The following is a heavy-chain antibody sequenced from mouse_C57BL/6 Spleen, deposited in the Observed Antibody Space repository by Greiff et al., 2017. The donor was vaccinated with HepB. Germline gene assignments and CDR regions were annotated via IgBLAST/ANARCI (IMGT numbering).Heavy chain of an antibody. CDR3: ARPDYYGSSYWFAY. D-gene: IGHD1-1*01. CDR2: IRNKANGYTT. J-gene: IGHJ3*01. Sequence: EVQVVESGGGLVQPGGSLSLSCAASGFTFTDYYMSWIRQPPGKALEWLGFIRNKANGYTTEYSASVKGRFTISRDNSQSILYLQMNALRAEDSATYYCARPDYYGSSYWFAYWGQGTLVTVSA. CDR1: GFTFTDYY. V-gene: IGHV7-3*01.